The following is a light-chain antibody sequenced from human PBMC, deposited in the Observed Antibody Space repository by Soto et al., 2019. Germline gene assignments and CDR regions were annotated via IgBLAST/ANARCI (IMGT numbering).Light chain of an antibody. CDR2: AAS. Sequence: DIQMTQSPSSLSASVGDRVTITCRASQSISSYLNWYHQKPGKAPKVLIYAASSLQSGVPSRFSGSGSGTNYTLTISSLQPEDIATYYCQQSYSNPRTFGQGTKVDNK. V-gene: IGKV1-39*01. J-gene: IGKJ1*01. CDR1: QSISSY. CDR3: QQSYSNPRT.